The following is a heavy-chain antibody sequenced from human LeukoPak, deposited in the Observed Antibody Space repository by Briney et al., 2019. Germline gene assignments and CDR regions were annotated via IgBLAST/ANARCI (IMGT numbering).Heavy chain of an antibody. D-gene: IGHD3-10*01. V-gene: IGHV4-39*01. J-gene: IGHJ4*02. CDR3: ATGPPRGLEFDY. CDR1: GGSISSSSYY. CDR2: IYYSGST. Sequence: PSETLSLTCTVSGGSISSSSYYWGWIRQPPGKGLEWIGSIYYSGSTYYNPSLKSRLTISVDTSENQFSLKLNSVAAADTAVYYCATGPPRGLEFDYWGQGTLVTVSS.